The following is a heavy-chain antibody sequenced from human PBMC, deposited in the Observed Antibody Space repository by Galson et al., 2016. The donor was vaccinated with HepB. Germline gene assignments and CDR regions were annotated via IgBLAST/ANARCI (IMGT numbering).Heavy chain of an antibody. J-gene: IGHJ5*02. Sequence: SLRLSCAASGFTFSNYGMHWVRQVPGKGLEWVAVIWYDGTRQYYTDSVKGRFTISRDNSKNTLYLQMNSLRVEDTAVCYCARDRLTFSNYQNWFDPWGQGALVTVSS. V-gene: IGHV3-33*01. CDR2: IWYDGTRQ. D-gene: IGHD4-11*01. CDR1: GFTFSNYG. CDR3: ARDRLTFSNYQNWFDP.